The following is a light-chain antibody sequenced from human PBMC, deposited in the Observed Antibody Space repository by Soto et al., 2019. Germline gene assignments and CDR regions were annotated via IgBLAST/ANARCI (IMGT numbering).Light chain of an antibody. V-gene: IGKV1-39*01. CDR2: AAS. J-gene: IGKJ1*01. CDR3: QQSYSTTWT. CDR1: QTISTW. Sequence: DIQVTQSPSTLSASVGDRVTITCRASQTISTWMAWYQQKPGKAPKLLIYAASSLQSGVPSRFSGSGSETHFTLTISSLQPEDFATYSCQQSYSTTWTFGQGTKVDIK.